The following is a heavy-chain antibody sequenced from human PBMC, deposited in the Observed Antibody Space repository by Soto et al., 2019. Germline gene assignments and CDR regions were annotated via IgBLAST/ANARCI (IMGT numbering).Heavy chain of an antibody. CDR2: ILPIFGTA. J-gene: IGHJ2*01. CDR1: GVTFSSYA. V-gene: IGHV1-69*05. Sequence: QVQLVQSGAEVKKPGSSVKVSCKASGVTFSSYAISWVRQAPGQGLEWMGGILPIFGTANYAQKIQGRVTIATDESTITSYMALSSLRSEDTAVYYCARVVSVLKSFHYWYFDLWGRGTLVTVSS. CDR3: ARVVSVLKSFHYWYFDL. D-gene: IGHD2-8*01.